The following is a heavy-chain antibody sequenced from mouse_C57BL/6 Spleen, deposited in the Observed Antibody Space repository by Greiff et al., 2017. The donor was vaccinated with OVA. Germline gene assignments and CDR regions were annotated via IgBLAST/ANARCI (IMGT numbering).Heavy chain of an antibody. CDR1: GYTFTSYW. J-gene: IGHJ2*01. CDR3: ARGAGDGYYCFDY. Sequence: QVQLKQPGAELVKPGASVKLSCKASGYTFTSYWMHWVKQRPGRGLEWIGRIDPNSGGTKYNEKFKSKATLTVDKPSSTAYMQLSSLTSEDSAVYYCARGAGDGYYCFDYWGQGTTLTVSS. CDR2: IDPNSGGT. D-gene: IGHD2-3*01. V-gene: IGHV1-72*01.